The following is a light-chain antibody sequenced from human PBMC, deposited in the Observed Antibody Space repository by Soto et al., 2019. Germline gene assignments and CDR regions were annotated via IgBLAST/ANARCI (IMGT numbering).Light chain of an antibody. CDR1: QNINNY. CDR3: QQSDGTPRT. J-gene: IGKJ1*01. CDR2: TAS. Sequence: DIQMTQSPSSLSASVGDRVNITCRASQNINNYLNWYQQKPGKAPKLLISTASSLRSGVPSRFSGSRSGTDVTLTISSLVYDDSATYYCQQSDGTPRTFGQGTNVEIK. V-gene: IGKV1-39*01.